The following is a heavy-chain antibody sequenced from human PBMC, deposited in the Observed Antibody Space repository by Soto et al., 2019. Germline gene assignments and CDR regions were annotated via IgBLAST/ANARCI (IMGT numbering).Heavy chain of an antibody. CDR2: INSRADGGST. D-gene: IGHD3-3*01. CDR3: AKGVTIFGVVLIYYYYYGMDV. CDR1: GFTFSNAW. V-gene: IGHV3-15*01. Sequence: PGGSLRLSCAASGFTFSNAWMSWVRQAPGKGLEWVGRINSRADGGSTDYAAPVKGRFTISRDNSKNTLYLQMNSLRAEDTAVYYCAKGVTIFGVVLIYYYYYGMDVWGQGTTVTVSS. J-gene: IGHJ6*02.